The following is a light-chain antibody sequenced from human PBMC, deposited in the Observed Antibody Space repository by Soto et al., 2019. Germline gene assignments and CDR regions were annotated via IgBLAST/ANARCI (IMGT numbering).Light chain of an antibody. CDR3: QQRSNWPPIT. Sequence: EIVLTQSPATLSLSPGDGATLSCRASQSVSSYLAWYQQKPGQAPRLLIYDASNRATGIPARFSGSGSGTDFTLTISSLEPEDFAVYYCQQRSNWPPITFGQGTLLEMK. CDR2: DAS. CDR1: QSVSSY. V-gene: IGKV3-11*01. J-gene: IGKJ5*01.